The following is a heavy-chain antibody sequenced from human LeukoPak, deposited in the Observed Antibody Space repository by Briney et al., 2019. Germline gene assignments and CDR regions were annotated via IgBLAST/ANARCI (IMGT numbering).Heavy chain of an antibody. CDR3: ARHQSNYYYGMDV. CDR2: IYYSGSP. CDR1: GGSITSYY. V-gene: IGHV4-59*01. J-gene: IGHJ6*02. D-gene: IGHD6-6*01. Sequence: PSETLSLTCTVSGGSITSYYWTWIRQPPGKGLEGIGSIYYSGSPSYNPSLKSRVTMSVDTSKNQFSLKMSSVTAADTAVYYCARHQSNYYYGMDVWGQGTTVTVSS.